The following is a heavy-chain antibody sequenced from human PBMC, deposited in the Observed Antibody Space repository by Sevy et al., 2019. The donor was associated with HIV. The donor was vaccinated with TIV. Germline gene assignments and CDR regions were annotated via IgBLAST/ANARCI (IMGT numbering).Heavy chain of an antibody. CDR1: GFTFSSYE. CDR2: ISSSGTTI. D-gene: IGHD6-13*01. Sequence: GGSLRLSCAASGFTFSSYEMNWVRQAPGKGLQWVSYISSSGTTIYYVDSVKGRFTISRDNAKNSLYLQMNSLRAEDTAVYYCARNWVAAPGGGGFYYGMDVWGQGTTVTVSS. CDR3: ARNWVAAPGGGGFYYGMDV. J-gene: IGHJ6*02. V-gene: IGHV3-48*03.